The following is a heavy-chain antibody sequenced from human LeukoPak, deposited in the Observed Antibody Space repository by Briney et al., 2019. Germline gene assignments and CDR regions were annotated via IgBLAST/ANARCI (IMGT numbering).Heavy chain of an antibody. D-gene: IGHD5-18*01. J-gene: IGHJ6*03. CDR1: GGTFSSYA. CDR2: IIPIFGAT. CDR3: ARDRGYSYGGYCYYYYMDV. V-gene: IGHV1-69*05. Sequence: ASVKVSCKASGGTFSSYAISWVRQAPGQGLEWMGGIIPIFGATNYAQKFQGRVTITTDESTSTAYMELSSLRSEDTAVYYCARDRGYSYGGYCYYYYMDVWGKGTTVTVSS.